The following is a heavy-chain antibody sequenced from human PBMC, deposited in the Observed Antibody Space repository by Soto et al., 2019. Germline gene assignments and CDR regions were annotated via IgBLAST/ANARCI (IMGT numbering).Heavy chain of an antibody. Sequence: QVQLVESGGGVVQPGRSLRLSCAASGFTFSSYAMHWVRQAPGKGLEWVAVISYDGSTIYYADSVKGRFTISRDNSKNTLYLQMNSLRAEDTAVYYCARDYYRFNSGYGFSMDVWGQGTTVTVSS. CDR3: ARDYYRFNSGYGFSMDV. V-gene: IGHV3-30-3*01. CDR2: ISYDGSTI. D-gene: IGHD5-12*01. J-gene: IGHJ6*02. CDR1: GFTFSSYA.